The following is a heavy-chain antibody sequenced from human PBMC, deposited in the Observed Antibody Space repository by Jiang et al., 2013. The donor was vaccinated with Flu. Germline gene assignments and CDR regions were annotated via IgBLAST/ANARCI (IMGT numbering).Heavy chain of an antibody. D-gene: IGHD2-21*01. V-gene: IGHV4-30-4*01. CDR3: ARGNMHGGGGDRN. J-gene: IGHJ4*02. Sequence: YYWSWIRQPPREGPGVDWVHLLQWEHLLQPVPSKSRVTISVDTSKNQFSLKLSSVTAADTAVYYCARGNMHGGGGDRNWGQGTLVTVSS. CDR2: LLQWEH. CDR1: YY.